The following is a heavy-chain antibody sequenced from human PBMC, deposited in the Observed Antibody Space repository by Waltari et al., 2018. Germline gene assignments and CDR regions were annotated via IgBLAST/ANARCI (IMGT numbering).Heavy chain of an antibody. CDR2: INPKNCDT. Sequence: QVQLVQAGTEVKKPGASVKVSCRDAGSRCHADHLHWFRQTPGQGLKWLGLINPKNCDTGYAQNFLGKVTMTRDSSINTVYMDLSGLRSDDTAVFYCARDPGPIVGAPDYWGQGTLVTVSS. J-gene: IGHJ4*02. D-gene: IGHD1-26*01. CDR1: GSRCHADH. CDR3: ARDPGPIVGAPDY. V-gene: IGHV1-2*02.